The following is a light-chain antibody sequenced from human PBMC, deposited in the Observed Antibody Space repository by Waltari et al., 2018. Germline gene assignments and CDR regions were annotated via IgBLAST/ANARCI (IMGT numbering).Light chain of an antibody. J-gene: IGKJ4*01. CDR1: QSVSSSY. Sequence: IVLTQSPGPLSLSPGQRATLSCRASQSVSSSYLAWYQQKPGQAPRLLIYGASSRATGIPDRFSGSGSGTDFTLTISRLEPEDFAVYYCQQYGSFPLTFGGGTKVEIK. CDR2: GAS. CDR3: QQYGSFPLT. V-gene: IGKV3-20*01.